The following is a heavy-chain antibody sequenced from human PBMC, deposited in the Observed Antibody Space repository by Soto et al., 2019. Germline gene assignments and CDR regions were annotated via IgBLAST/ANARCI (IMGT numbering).Heavy chain of an antibody. CDR2: MNPGSGDT. J-gene: IGHJ5*02. D-gene: IGHD5-18*01. CDR1: GYTFTNND. V-gene: IGHV1-8*02. Sequence: ASVKVSCKASGYTFTNNDVSWVRQATGQGLEWIGWMNPGSGDTGYAQKFQGRVTMTRDISIATAYMELNSLTSEDTALYYCARMESFGSLNWFDPWGQGTLVTVSS. CDR3: ARMESFGSLNWFDP.